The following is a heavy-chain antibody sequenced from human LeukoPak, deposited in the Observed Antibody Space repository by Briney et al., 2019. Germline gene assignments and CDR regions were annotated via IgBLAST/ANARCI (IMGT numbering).Heavy chain of an antibody. D-gene: IGHD5-12*01. CDR3: ATSTSGYPYYYYYYYMDV. CDR1: GYSFTSYW. Sequence: GESLKISCKGSGYSFTSYWIGWVRQMLGKGLEWMGIIYPGDSDTRYSPSFQGQVTISADKSISTAYLQWSSLKASDTAMYYCATSTSGYPYYYYYYYMDVWGKGTTVTVSS. J-gene: IGHJ6*03. V-gene: IGHV5-51*01. CDR2: IYPGDSDT.